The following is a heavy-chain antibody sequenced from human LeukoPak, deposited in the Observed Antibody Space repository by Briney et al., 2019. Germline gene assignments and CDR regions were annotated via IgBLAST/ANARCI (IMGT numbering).Heavy chain of an antibody. J-gene: IGHJ4*02. CDR2: ISHGGYTM. Sequence: GGSLRLSCAASGFSFSDHHMNWIRQAPGKGPEWVAYISHGGYTMHFADSVRGRFTISRDNGKKSVYLQMNSLTAEDTAVYYCAGGLDIAVAGPGGYFDYWGQGNLVTVSS. D-gene: IGHD6-19*01. CDR3: AGGLDIAVAGPGGYFDY. V-gene: IGHV3-11*01. CDR1: GFSFSDHH.